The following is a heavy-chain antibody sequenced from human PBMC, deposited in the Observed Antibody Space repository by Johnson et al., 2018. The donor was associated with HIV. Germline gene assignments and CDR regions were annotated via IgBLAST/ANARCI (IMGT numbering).Heavy chain of an antibody. D-gene: IGHD1-26*01. V-gene: IGHV3-53*01. J-gene: IGHJ3*02. CDR1: GFTVSSNY. Sequence: VQLVESGGGLIQPGGSLRLSCAASGFTVSSNYMNWVRQAPGKGLEWVSVIYSGGNTYYAASVKGRFTTYRDNSKNTLYLQLNSLRAEDTAVYYCAGGGLLFDPGAAGGDAFDIWGQGTMVTVSS. CDR2: IYSGGNT. CDR3: AGGGLLFDPGAAGGDAFDI.